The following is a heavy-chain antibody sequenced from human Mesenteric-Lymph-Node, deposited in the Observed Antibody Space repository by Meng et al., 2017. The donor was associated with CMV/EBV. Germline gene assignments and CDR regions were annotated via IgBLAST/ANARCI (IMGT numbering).Heavy chain of an antibody. CDR2: VTSSGSTI. D-gene: IGHD3-10*01. V-gene: IGHV3-48*04. J-gene: IGHJ6*02. Sequence: GGSLRLSCAASGFTFITYGMQWVRQAPGKGLEWVSYVTSSGSTINYADSVKGRFTISRDNAKNSLYLQMSSLRAEDTAVYYCVRVSDYYGSGSFYDHYGMDVWGQGTTVTVSS. CDR3: VRVSDYYGSGSFYDHYGMDV. CDR1: GFTFITYG.